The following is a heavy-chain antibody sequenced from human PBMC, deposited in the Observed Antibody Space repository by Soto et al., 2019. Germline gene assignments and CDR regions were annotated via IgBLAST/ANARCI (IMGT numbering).Heavy chain of an antibody. CDR3: ARVGGDDFGASGGFDY. D-gene: IGHD4-17*01. Sequence: QVQLQESGPGLVKPSETLSLSCTVSGGSIRDYFWTWIRQPPGKGLEWIGYIYYSGRTNYNPSLKSRVSISVDTSKNHFSLQLRSVTAADTAVYYCARVGGDDFGASGGFDYWGQGPLVTVSS. V-gene: IGHV4-59*01. CDR1: GGSIRDYF. J-gene: IGHJ4*02. CDR2: IYYSGRT.